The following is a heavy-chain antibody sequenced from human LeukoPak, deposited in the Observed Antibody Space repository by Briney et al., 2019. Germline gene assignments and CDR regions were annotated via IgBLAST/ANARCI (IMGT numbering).Heavy chain of an antibody. CDR3: ARGNFWSGYPRNDAFDI. CDR1: GYAFTSYY. D-gene: IGHD3-3*01. Sequence: ASVNVSCKASGYAFTSYYMHWVRQAPGQGLEWMGIINPSGGSTSYAQKFQGRVTMTRDTSTSTVYMELSSLRSEDTAVYYCARGNFWSGYPRNDAFDIWGQGTMVTVSS. J-gene: IGHJ3*02. V-gene: IGHV1-46*01. CDR2: INPSGGST.